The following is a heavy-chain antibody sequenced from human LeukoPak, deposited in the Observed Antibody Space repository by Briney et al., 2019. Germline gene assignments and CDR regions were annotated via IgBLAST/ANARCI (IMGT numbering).Heavy chain of an antibody. CDR2: ISSSGYI. J-gene: IGHJ4*02. V-gene: IGHV3-21*01. D-gene: IGHD5-24*01. CDR3: ARGQRWLQFARHLDY. CDR1: GFTFSSYE. Sequence: GGSLRLSCAASGFTFSSYEMNWVRQAPGKGLEWVSSISSSGYIFYADSVKGRFTISRDNVKNSLYLQLNSLRAEDTAVYYCARGQRWLQFARHLDYWGQGALVTVSS.